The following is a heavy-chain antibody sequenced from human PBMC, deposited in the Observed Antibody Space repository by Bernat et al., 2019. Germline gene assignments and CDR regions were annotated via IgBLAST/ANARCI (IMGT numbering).Heavy chain of an antibody. D-gene: IGHD3-16*01. CDR1: RFTFRDFG. CDR2: ISHDGGDE. V-gene: IGHV3-30*03. CDR3: STGGYYFDY. Sequence: VQLVDSGGGVVQPGSTLRLSCAASRFTFRDFGMHWVRQAPGKGLEWVASISHDGGDEYYADSVKGRFTISRDNSNNTLYLQMNSLKTEDTAVYYCSTGGYYFDYWGQGTLVTVSS. J-gene: IGHJ4*02.